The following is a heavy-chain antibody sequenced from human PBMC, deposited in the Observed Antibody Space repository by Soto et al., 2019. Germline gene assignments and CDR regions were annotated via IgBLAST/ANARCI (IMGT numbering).Heavy chain of an antibody. V-gene: IGHV4-31*03. J-gene: IGHJ3*02. CDR1: GGSISSGGYY. D-gene: IGHD6-6*01. CDR3: ARDKWYSSSYDAFDI. Sequence: TVSGGSISSGGYYWSWIRQHPGKGLEWIGYIYYSGSTYYNPSLKSRVTISVDTSKNQFSLKLSSVTAADTAVYYCARDKWYSSSYDAFDIWGQGTMVTVS. CDR2: IYYSGST.